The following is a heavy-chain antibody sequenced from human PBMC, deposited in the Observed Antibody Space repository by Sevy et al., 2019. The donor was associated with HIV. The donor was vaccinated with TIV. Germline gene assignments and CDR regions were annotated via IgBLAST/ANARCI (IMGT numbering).Heavy chain of an antibody. CDR1: GFTFSSYD. CDR3: ASGAYYYASRSQNFDY. D-gene: IGHD3-10*01. J-gene: IGHJ4*02. V-gene: IGHV3-33*01. Sequence: GGSLRLSCAASGFTFSSYDMHWVRQAPGKGLEWVALIWYDGTNKYYADSVKGRFTISRDNSKNTLYLQMNSLRAEYTAVYYCASGAYYYASRSQNFDYWGPGTLVTVSS. CDR2: IWYDGTNK.